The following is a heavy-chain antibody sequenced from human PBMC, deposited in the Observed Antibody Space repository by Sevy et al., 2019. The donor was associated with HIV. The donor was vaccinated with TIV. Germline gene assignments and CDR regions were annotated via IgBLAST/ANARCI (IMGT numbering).Heavy chain of an antibody. Sequence: GGSLRLSCAASGFTFATYWMTWVRQAPGKGLEWVAYIKQDGTDKYYVDSVRGRFAISRDNAKNSLYLHMSGLRAEDTAVYYCARALAERGSFHYSSWGRGTLVTVSS. V-gene: IGHV3-7*01. CDR2: IKQDGTDK. J-gene: IGHJ4*02. CDR1: GFTFATYW. CDR3: ARALAERGSFHYSS. D-gene: IGHD1-26*01.